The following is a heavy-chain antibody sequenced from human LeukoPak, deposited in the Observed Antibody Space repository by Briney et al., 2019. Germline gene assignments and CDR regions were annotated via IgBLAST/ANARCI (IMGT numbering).Heavy chain of an antibody. V-gene: IGHV3-23*01. CDR1: GFTFSSYA. CDR3: AKQRSEVVVAATNY. Sequence: TGGSLRLSCAASGFTFSSYAMTWVRQAPGKGLEWFSSITGGGDTTYYSDSVRGRFTISRDNSKNTLSVQMNSLRAEDTAVYYCAKQRSEVVVAATNYWGQGTLVTVSS. D-gene: IGHD2-15*01. J-gene: IGHJ4*02. CDR2: ITGGGDTT.